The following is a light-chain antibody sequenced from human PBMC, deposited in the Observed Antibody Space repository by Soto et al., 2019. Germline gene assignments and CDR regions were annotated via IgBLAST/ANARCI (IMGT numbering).Light chain of an antibody. J-gene: IGKJ4*01. CDR2: EAS. CDR3: QQSSTWLT. V-gene: IGKV3-11*01. Sequence: EIVLTQSPATLSLSPGERATLSCRASQSVSNYLAWYQQKPGQAPRLLIYEASKRATGIPGRFSGSGSGTDFTLTISSLESEDFAVYYCQQSSTWLTFGGGTRVEIK. CDR1: QSVSNY.